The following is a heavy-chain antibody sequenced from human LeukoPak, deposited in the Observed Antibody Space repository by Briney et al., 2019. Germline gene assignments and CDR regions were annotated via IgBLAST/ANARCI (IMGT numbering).Heavy chain of an antibody. Sequence: GGSLKLSCAASGFTFSGSAMHWVRQASGKGLEWVGRIRSKANSYATAYAASVKGRFTFSRDDSKNTAYLQMNSLKTEDTAVYYCIPGGDFDYWGQGTLVTVSS. CDR1: GFTFSGSA. D-gene: IGHD1-14*01. V-gene: IGHV3-73*01. J-gene: IGHJ4*02. CDR2: IRSKANSYAT. CDR3: IPGGDFDY.